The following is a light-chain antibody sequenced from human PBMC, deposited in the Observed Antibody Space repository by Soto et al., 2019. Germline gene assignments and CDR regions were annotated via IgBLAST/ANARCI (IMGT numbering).Light chain of an antibody. J-gene: IGKJ2*01. CDR2: DAS. V-gene: IGKV1-33*01. Sequence: DIQMKQSPSSLSASVGDRVTITCQASQDINNFLNWYQQKPGKAPKLLIYDASNLETGVPSRFSGGGSGTDFTFTISSLQPEDIATYYCQQYDNFLPYTFGQGTKLEIK. CDR1: QDINNF. CDR3: QQYDNFLPYT.